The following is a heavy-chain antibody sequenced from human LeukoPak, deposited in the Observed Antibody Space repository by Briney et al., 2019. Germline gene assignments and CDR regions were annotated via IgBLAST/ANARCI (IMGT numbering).Heavy chain of an antibody. CDR1: GGSFSGYY. V-gene: IGHV4-34*01. CDR2: INHSGST. Sequence: SETLSLTCAVYGGSFSGYYWTWIRQPPGKGLEWIGEINHSGSTNYNPSLKCRVTISIDTSKNQFSLILSSVTAADTAVYYCARGLSDVYWGQGTLVTVSS. CDR3: ARGLSDVY. J-gene: IGHJ4*02.